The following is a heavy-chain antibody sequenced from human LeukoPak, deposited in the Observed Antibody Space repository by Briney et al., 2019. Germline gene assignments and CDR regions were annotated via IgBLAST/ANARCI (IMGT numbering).Heavy chain of an antibody. Sequence: GASVKVSCKASGYTFTSYYMHWVRQAPGQGLEWMGIINPSGGSTSYAQKFQGRVTMTRDMSTSTVYMELSSLRSEDTAVYYCASLGDYYDSSGYYGGTFDYWGQGTLVTVSS. CDR2: INPSGGST. V-gene: IGHV1-46*01. D-gene: IGHD3-22*01. J-gene: IGHJ4*02. CDR1: GYTFTSYY. CDR3: ASLGDYYDSSGYYGGTFDY.